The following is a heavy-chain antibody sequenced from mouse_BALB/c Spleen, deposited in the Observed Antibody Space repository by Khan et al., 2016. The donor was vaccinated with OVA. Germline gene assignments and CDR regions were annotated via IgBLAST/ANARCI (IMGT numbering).Heavy chain of an antibody. CDR3: ARDAGRY. D-gene: IGHD3-3*01. J-gene: IGHJ4*01. Sequence: EVQLQQSGPELVKPGASVKISCKTSGYTFPEYTVHWVKQSLGKSLDWIGVINPKNGDTAYNQKFKGKATLTVDKSYSTAYMEFRSLTSEDSAVYYCARDAGRYWGQGTSVTVAS. CDR2: INPKNGDT. CDR1: GYTFPEYT. V-gene: IGHV1-18*01.